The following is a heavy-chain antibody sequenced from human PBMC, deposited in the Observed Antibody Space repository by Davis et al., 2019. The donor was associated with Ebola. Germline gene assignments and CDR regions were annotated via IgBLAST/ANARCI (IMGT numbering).Heavy chain of an antibody. CDR2: IYYSGST. J-gene: IGHJ6*02. CDR3: AREKRIDLWLNNGLDV. V-gene: IGHV4-59*01. D-gene: IGHD3-10*01. CDR1: GGSISSYY. Sequence: SETLSLTCTVSGGSISSYYWSCIRQPPGKGLEWIGYIYYSGSTNYNPSLKSRVTISVDTSKNQFSLKLSSVTAADTAVYYCAREKRIDLWLNNGLDVWGQGTTVTVSS.